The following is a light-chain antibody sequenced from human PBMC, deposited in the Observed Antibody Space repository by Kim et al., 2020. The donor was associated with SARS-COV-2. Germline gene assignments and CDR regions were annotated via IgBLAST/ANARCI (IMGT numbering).Light chain of an antibody. V-gene: IGLV3-19*01. CDR3: NSRDSSGNHWV. CDR2: GKN. Sequence: LGKTVRIPCQGDSLRSYYASWYQQKPGQAPVLVIYGKNNRPSGIPDRFSGSSSGNTASLTITGAQAEDEADYYCNSRDSSGNHWVFGGGTQLTVL. CDR1: SLRSYY. J-gene: IGLJ3*02.